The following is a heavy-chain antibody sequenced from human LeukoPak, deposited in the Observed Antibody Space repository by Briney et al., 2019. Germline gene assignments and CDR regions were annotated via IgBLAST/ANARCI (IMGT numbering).Heavy chain of an antibody. J-gene: IGHJ4*02. CDR2: ISYDGSNK. V-gene: IGHV3-30*18. CDR3: AKDHTKDYYDSSFDY. Sequence: GGSLRLSCAASGFTFSSYGMHWVRQAPGKGLEWVAVISYDGSNKYYADSVKGRFAISRDNSKNTLYLQMNSLRAEDTAGYYCAKDHTKDYYDSSFDYWGQGTLVTVSS. D-gene: IGHD3-22*01. CDR1: GFTFSSYG.